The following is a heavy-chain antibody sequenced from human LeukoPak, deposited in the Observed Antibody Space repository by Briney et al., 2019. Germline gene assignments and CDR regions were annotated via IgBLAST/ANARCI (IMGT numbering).Heavy chain of an antibody. CDR1: GGSTSSSDYY. V-gene: IGHV4-39*01. Sequence: PSETLSLTCTVSGGSTSSSDYYWGWIRQPPDEGLEWIASIRYSGNTYHNPSLKSRVTISVDTSKNQFSLTLGSVSATDTAVYYCVSPRGFSYGYFDYWGQGTLVTVSS. CDR3: VSPRGFSYGYFDY. CDR2: IRYSGNT. D-gene: IGHD5-18*01. J-gene: IGHJ4*02.